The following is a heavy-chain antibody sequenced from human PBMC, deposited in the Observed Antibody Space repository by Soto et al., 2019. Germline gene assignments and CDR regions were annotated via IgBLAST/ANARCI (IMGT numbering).Heavy chain of an antibody. Sequence: GGSLRLSCAASGFTFSSYSMNWVRQAPGKGLEWVSSISSSSSYIYHADSVKGRFTISRDNAKNSLYLQMNSLRAEDTAVYYCARDSTYDYVWGSYRSSNGYHAFDIWGQGTMVTVSS. V-gene: IGHV3-21*01. CDR2: ISSSSSYI. J-gene: IGHJ3*02. D-gene: IGHD3-16*02. CDR3: ARDSTYDYVWGSYRSSNGYHAFDI. CDR1: GFTFSSYS.